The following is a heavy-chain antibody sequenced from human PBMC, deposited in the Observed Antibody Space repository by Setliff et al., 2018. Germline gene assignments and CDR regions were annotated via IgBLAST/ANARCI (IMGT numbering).Heavy chain of an antibody. J-gene: IGHJ5*02. V-gene: IGHV3-7*01. D-gene: IGHD3-3*01. CDR3: SRDVYDFRAGQADP. CDR2: INQGGGEQ. CDR1: GFTFSSLW. Sequence: GGSLRLSCAASGFTFSSLWMAWVRQAPGKGLEWVANINQGGGEQFYVDSVRGRFIISRDNAKNSLYLHMSSLRADDTAVYYCSRDVYDFRAGQADPWGQGTLVTVSS.